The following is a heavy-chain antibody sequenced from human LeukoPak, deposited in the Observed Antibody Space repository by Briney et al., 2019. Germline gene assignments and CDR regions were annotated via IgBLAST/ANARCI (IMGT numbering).Heavy chain of an antibody. CDR3: AKGVGGNYYLAFDI. Sequence: GGSLRLSCAASGFTFDDYAMHWVRQAPGKGLEWVSGISWNSGSIGYADSVKGRFTISRDNAKNSLYLQMNSLRAEDMALYYCAKGVGGNYYLAFDIWGQGTMVTVSS. V-gene: IGHV3-9*03. J-gene: IGHJ3*02. CDR1: GFTFDDYA. D-gene: IGHD1-26*01. CDR2: ISWNSGSI.